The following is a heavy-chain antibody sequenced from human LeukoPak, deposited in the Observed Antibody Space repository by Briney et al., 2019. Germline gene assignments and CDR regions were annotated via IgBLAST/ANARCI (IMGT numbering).Heavy chain of an antibody. CDR1: GYTFTSYG. CDR3: ARNGAFRCSSTSCLYYFDY. V-gene: IGHV1-18*01. J-gene: IGHJ4*02. D-gene: IGHD2-2*01. CDR2: ISAYNGNT. Sequence: ASVKGSCKASGYTFTSYGISWVRQAPGQGLEWMGWISAYNGNTNYAQKLQGRVTMTTDTSTSTAYMELRSLRSDDTAVYYCARNGAFRCSSTSCLYYFDYWGQGTLVTVSS.